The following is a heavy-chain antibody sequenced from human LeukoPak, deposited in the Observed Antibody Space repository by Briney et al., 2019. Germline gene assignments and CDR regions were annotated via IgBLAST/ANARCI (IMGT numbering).Heavy chain of an antibody. CDR2: ISGGSYT. CDR1: GFTFSNYW. V-gene: IGHV3-21*01. J-gene: IGHJ4*02. CDR3: AREIYGDYGFDY. Sequence: PGGSLRLSCAASGFTFSNYWMTWVRQAPGKGLEWVSSISGGSYTYHADSMKGRFTISRDNAKNSVYLQMNSLRAEDTAVYYCAREIYGDYGFDYWGQGILVTVSS. D-gene: IGHD4-17*01.